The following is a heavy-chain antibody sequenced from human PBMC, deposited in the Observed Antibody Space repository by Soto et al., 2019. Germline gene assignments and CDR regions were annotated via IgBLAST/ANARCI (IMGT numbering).Heavy chain of an antibody. CDR3: EVTSGY. CDR2: MSPDSGNT. CDR1: GYTFTDYD. J-gene: IGHJ4*02. D-gene: IGHD2-21*02. V-gene: IGHV1-8*02. Sequence: QVQVVQSRAEVKKPGASVRVSCKTSGYTFTDYDINWVRQAAGQGLEYMGWMSPDSGNTGYSQQFQGRVTMTSNTSTSTAYMELSSLTSEDTAVYYCEVTSGYWGKGTMVTVSS.